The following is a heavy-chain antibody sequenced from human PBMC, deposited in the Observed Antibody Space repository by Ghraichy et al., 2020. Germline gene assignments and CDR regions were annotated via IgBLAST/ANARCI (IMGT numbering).Heavy chain of an antibody. J-gene: IGHJ4*02. Sequence: GGSLRLSCAASGFTFSSYWMHWVRQAPGKGLVWVSRINSDGSSTSYADSVKGRFTISRDNAKNTLYLQMNSLRAEDTAVYYCARAFDALVTHFDYWGQGTLVTVSS. V-gene: IGHV3-74*01. CDR2: INSDGSST. D-gene: IGHD2-21*02. CDR3: ARAFDALVTHFDY. CDR1: GFTFSSYW.